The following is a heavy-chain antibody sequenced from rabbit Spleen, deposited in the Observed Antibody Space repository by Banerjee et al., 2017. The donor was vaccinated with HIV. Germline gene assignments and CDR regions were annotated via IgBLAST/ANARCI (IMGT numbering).Heavy chain of an antibody. CDR2: IDTGSSGFT. D-gene: IGHD1-1*01. J-gene: IGHJ6*01. Sequence: QEQLEESGGGLVKPEGSLTLTCKASGVSFNDKDVMCWVRQAPGKGLEWIACIDTGSSGFTYYASWAKGRFTISKASSTTVTLQMTSLTAADTATYFCARDTSSSFSSYGMDLWGPGTLVTVS. CDR1: GVSFNDKDV. CDR3: ARDTSSSFSSYGMDL. V-gene: IGHV1S45*01.